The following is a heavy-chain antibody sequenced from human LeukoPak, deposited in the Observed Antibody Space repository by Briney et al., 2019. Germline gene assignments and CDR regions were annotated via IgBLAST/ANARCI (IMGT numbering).Heavy chain of an antibody. D-gene: IGHD1-1*01. Sequence: ASVKLSCKASGYTFTSFVIHWLRRAPGQRLEWMGWINIGDGDTKFSQKFQDRVTIARDTSASTAHMELRSLRSEDTAIYYCVRDRGGTGDFDYWGQGTLVTVSS. J-gene: IGHJ4*02. CDR1: GYTFTSFV. CDR3: VRDRGGTGDFDY. V-gene: IGHV1-3*04. CDR2: INIGDGDT.